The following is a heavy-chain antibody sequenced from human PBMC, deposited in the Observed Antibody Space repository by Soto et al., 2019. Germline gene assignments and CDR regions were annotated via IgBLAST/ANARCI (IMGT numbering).Heavy chain of an antibody. CDR2: INGDGSGT. V-gene: IGHV3-74*01. CDR3: ARGIFGSGTANDY. D-gene: IGHD3-10*01. Sequence: EVQLVESGGGLVKPGGSLRLSCAASGFTFSGSWMHWVRQAPGKGLVWVSRINGDGSGTSYADFVKGRFTISRDDAKNTLFRQMNGLRAEDTAVYYCARGIFGSGTANDYWGQGTLVTVSS. J-gene: IGHJ4*02. CDR1: GFTFSGSW.